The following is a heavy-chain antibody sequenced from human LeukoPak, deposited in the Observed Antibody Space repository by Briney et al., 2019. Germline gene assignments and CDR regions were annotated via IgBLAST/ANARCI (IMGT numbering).Heavy chain of an antibody. V-gene: IGHV4-38-2*01. CDR3: ARRLYSSSYWYFDL. CDR2: IYHSGST. D-gene: IGHD6-6*01. J-gene: IGHJ2*01. CDR1: GYSISSGYY. Sequence: SETLSLTCAVSGYSISSGYYWGWIRQPPGKGLEWIGSIYHSGSTYYNPSLKSRVTISVDTSKNQFSLKLSSVTAADTAVYYCARRLYSSSYWYFDLWGRGTLVTLSS.